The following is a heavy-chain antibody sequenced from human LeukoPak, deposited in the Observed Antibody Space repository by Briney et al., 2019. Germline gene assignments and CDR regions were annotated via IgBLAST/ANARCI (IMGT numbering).Heavy chain of an antibody. CDR2: ISAYNGNT. V-gene: IGHV1-18*01. J-gene: IGHJ4*02. Sequence: ASVKVSCKASGYTFTSYGISWMRQAPGQGLEWMGWISAYNGNTNYAQKLQGRVTMTTDTSTSTAYMELRSLRSDDTAVYYCARSGGSYSSSWYDLDYWGQGTLVTVSS. D-gene: IGHD6-13*01. CDR1: GYTFTSYG. CDR3: ARSGGSYSSSWYDLDY.